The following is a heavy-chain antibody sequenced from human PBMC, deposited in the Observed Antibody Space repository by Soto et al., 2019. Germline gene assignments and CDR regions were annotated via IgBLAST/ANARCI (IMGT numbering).Heavy chain of an antibody. J-gene: IGHJ4*02. CDR1: GFTLSSYG. D-gene: IGHD4-4*01. Sequence: QVQLVESGGGVVQPGRSLRLSCAASGFTLSSYGMHWVRQAPGKGLEWVALIWYDGSNKYYADSVEGRFTISRDNSKHTLYLQMNSLSAEDTAVYYCARGLDSVVTRLDYWGQGTLVTVSS. CDR3: ARGLDSVVTRLDY. CDR2: IWYDGSNK. V-gene: IGHV3-33*01.